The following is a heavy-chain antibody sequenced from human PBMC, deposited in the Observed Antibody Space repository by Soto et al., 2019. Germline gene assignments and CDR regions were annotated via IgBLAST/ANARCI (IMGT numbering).Heavy chain of an antibody. CDR1: GLTFRSYW. CDR3: ARGQYYYDSSGYYVLDY. J-gene: IGHJ4*02. D-gene: IGHD3-22*01. V-gene: IGHV3-53*04. Sequence: GESLKISCAASGLTFRSYWMHWVRQAPGKGLEWVSVIYSGGSTYYADSVKGRFTISRHNSKNTLYLQMNSLRAEDTAVYYCARGQYYYDSSGYYVLDYWGQGTLVTVSS. CDR2: IYSGGST.